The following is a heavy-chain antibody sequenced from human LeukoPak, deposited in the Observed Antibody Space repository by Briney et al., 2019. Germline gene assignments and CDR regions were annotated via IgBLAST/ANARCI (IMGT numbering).Heavy chain of an antibody. J-gene: IGHJ4*02. CDR1: GFSFSNYG. CDR2: VRYDGSNE. CDR3: AKDLKYYYDRSDYYWGELDF. V-gene: IGHV3-30*02. Sequence: GGSLRLSCAASGFSFSNYGMHWVRQAPGRGLEWVAFVRYDGSNEYYADSVKGRFTISRDNSKNTLYLQMNSLRAEDTAVFYCAKDLKYYYDRSDYYWGELDFWGQGTLVTVSS. D-gene: IGHD3-22*01.